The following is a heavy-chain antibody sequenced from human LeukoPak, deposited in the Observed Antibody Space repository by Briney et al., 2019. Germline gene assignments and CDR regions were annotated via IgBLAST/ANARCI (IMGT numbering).Heavy chain of an antibody. CDR1: AFTFSSYG. CDR3: ARDAPRYCSSTSCFPGGP. D-gene: IGHD2-2*01. J-gene: IGHJ5*02. Sequence: GGSLRLSCAPSAFTFSSYGMHWVRQAPGKGLEWVAVIWDDGSNKYYADSVKGRFTISRDNSKNTLYLQMNSLRAEDTAVYYCARDAPRYCSSTSCFPGGPWGQGTLVTVSS. V-gene: IGHV3-33*01. CDR2: IWDDGSNK.